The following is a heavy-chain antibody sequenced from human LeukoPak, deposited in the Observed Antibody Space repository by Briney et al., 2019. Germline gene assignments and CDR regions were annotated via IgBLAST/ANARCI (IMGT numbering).Heavy chain of an antibody. V-gene: IGHV4-34*01. CDR1: GGSFSGYN. J-gene: IGHJ4*02. CDR2: INHSGST. CDR3: ARHSYGDYEQCFDY. Sequence: SETLSLTCAVYGGSFSGYNWSWIRQPPGKGLEWIGEINHSGSTNYNPSLKSRVTISVDTSKNQFSLKLSSVTAADTAVYYCARHSYGDYEQCFDYWGQGTLVTVSS. D-gene: IGHD4-17*01.